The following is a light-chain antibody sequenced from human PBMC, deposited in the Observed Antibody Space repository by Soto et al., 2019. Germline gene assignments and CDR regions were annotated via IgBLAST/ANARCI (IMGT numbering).Light chain of an antibody. CDR1: SSDVGGYNY. V-gene: IGLV2-14*01. CDR3: SSYTSSSTLAYV. CDR2: EVS. J-gene: IGLJ1*01. Sequence: SVLTQPASVSGSPGQSITISCTGTSSDVGGYNYVSWYQQHPGKAPKLMIYEVSNRPSGVSNRFSGSKSGNTASLTISGLQAEDEADYYCSSYTSSSTLAYVFGTGTKVTVL.